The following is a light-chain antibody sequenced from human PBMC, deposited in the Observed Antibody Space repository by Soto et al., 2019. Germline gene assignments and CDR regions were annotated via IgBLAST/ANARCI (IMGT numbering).Light chain of an antibody. Sequence: EIVLTQSPGTLSLSPGEKATLSCRAGRSFASSYLAWSQQKPGQAPRLLIYGASSRATGIPDRFSGSGSGTDFTLTISRLEPEDFAVYYCQLYTAFGQGTKVEIK. J-gene: IGKJ1*01. CDR2: GAS. CDR1: RSFASSY. CDR3: QLYTA. V-gene: IGKV3-20*01.